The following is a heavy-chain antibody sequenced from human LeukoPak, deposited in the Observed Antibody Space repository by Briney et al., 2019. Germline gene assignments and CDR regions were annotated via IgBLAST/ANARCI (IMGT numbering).Heavy chain of an antibody. CDR3: ARGPLLYCSGGSCSRAFDI. J-gene: IGHJ3*02. V-gene: IGHV4-31*03. Sequence: SQTLSLTRTVSGGSISSGGYYWSWIRQHPGKGLEWIGYIYYSGSTYYNPSLKSRVTISVDTSKNQFSLKLSSVTAADTAVYYCARGPLLYCSGGSCSRAFDIWGQGTMVTVSS. D-gene: IGHD2-15*01. CDR1: GGSISSGGYY. CDR2: IYYSGST.